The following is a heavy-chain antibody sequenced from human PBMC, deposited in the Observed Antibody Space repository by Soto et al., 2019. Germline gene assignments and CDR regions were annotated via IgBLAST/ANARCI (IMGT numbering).Heavy chain of an antibody. J-gene: IGHJ4*02. CDR1: GGSFRGYY. Sequence: SETLSLTCAVYGGSFRGYYWSWIRQPPGKGLEWIGEIKHSGSTNYNPSLKSRVTISVDTSKNQFSLKLSSVTAADTAVYYCARGPAQWPLDYWGQGTLVTVSS. V-gene: IGHV4-34*01. CDR3: ARGPAQWPLDY. D-gene: IGHD6-19*01. CDR2: IKHSGST.